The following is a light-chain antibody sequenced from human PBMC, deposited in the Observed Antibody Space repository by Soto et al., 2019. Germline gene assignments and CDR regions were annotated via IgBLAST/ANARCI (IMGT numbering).Light chain of an antibody. J-gene: IGLJ3*02. CDR2: LEGSGSY. CDR1: SRHSTYI. CDR3: ETWDSNTRV. Sequence: QAVVTQSSSASASLGSSVKLTCTLSSRHSTYIIAWHQQQPGKAPRSLMKLEGSGSYNKGSGVPHRFSGSSSGADRYLTISNLQFEDEADYYCETWDSNTRVFGGGTKLTVL. V-gene: IGLV4-60*02.